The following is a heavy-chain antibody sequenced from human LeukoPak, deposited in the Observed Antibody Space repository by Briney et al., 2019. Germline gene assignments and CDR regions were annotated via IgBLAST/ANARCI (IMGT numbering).Heavy chain of an antibody. D-gene: IGHD2-15*01. CDR2: INPSGGST. J-gene: IGHJ3*02. V-gene: IGHV1-46*01. CDR3: ARDWGYCSGGSCGGGFDI. Sequence: ASVTVSCKASGYTFTSYYMHWVRQAPGQGLEWMGIINPSGGSTSYAQKFQGRVTMTRDTSTSTVYMELSSLRSEDTAVYYCARDWGYCSGGSCGGGFDIWGQGTMVTVSS. CDR1: GYTFTSYY.